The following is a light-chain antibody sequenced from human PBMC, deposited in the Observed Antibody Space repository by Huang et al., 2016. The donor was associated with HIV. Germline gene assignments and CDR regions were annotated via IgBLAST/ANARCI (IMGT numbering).Light chain of an antibody. Sequence: EIVLTQSPGTLSLSPGERATLSCRASQSISSTYLSWYQPKLGQAPRLLIYGASSRATGVPDRFSGSGSGTDFILTISRLEPEDFAIYYCQQYGRTITFGQGTRLETK. V-gene: IGKV3-20*01. J-gene: IGKJ5*01. CDR3: QQYGRTIT. CDR1: QSISSTY. CDR2: GAS.